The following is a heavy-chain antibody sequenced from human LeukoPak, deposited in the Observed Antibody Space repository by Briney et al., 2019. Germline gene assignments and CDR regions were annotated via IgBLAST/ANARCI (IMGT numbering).Heavy chain of an antibody. V-gene: IGHV3-23*01. J-gene: IGHJ4*02. CDR3: ARLVYYYDSSGYYYGNHFDY. CDR1: GFTFSSYA. CDR2: ISGSGGST. D-gene: IGHD3-22*01. Sequence: GGSLRLSCAASGFTFSSYAMSWARQAPGKGLEWVSAISGSGGSTYYADSVKGRFTISRDNSKNTLYLQMNSLRAEDTAVYYCARLVYYYDSSGYYYGNHFDYWGQGTLVTVSS.